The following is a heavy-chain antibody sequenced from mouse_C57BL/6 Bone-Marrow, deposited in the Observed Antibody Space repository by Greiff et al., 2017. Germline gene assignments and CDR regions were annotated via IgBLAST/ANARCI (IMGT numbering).Heavy chain of an antibody. Sequence: QVQLQQPGAELVMPGASVKLSCKASGYTFTSYWMHWVKQRPGQGLEWIGEIDPSDSYTNYNQKFKGKSTLTVDKSSSTAYMQLSSLTSEDSAVYYCARGSYSNYEGYFDVWGTGTTVTVSS. V-gene: IGHV1-69*01. CDR2: IDPSDSYT. CDR1: GYTFTSYW. D-gene: IGHD2-5*01. CDR3: ARGSYSNYEGYFDV. J-gene: IGHJ1*03.